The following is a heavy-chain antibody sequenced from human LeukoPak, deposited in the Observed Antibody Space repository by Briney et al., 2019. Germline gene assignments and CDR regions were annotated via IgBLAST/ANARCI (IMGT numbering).Heavy chain of an antibody. CDR2: IKSKTDGGTT. CDR3: STHNYGSGSYPINN. J-gene: IGHJ4*02. CDR1: GFTFSDAW. V-gene: IGHV3-15*01. Sequence: GGSLRLSCAASGFTFSDAWMSWVRQAPGKGLEWVGRIKSKTDGGTTDYAAPVKGRFSISRDDSKNTLYLQMNSLRTEDTAVYYCSTHNYGSGSYPINNRGQGTLVTVSS. D-gene: IGHD3-10*01.